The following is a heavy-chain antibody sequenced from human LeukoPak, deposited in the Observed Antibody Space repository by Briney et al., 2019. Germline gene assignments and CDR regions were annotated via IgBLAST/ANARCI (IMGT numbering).Heavy chain of an antibody. CDR3: ARLGSSWDADDY. CDR2: INHSGTT. CDR1: GGSFGGYY. D-gene: IGHD6-13*01. V-gene: IGHV4-34*01. J-gene: IGHJ4*02. Sequence: SETLSLTCAVYGGSFGGYYWSWIRQPPGKGLEWIGEINHSGTTNYNPSLKSRVTISVDTSKNQFSLKVTSMTAADTAVYYCARLGSSWDADDYWGPGTLVTVSS.